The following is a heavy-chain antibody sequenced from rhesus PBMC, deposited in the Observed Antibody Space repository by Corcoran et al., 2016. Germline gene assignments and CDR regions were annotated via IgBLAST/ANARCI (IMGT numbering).Heavy chain of an antibody. CDR1: GYTFTDYY. Sequence: EVQLVQSGAEVKKPGASVKISCKASGYTFTDYYLHWGRQAPGKGLEWRRRVNPEEGEAIHAQKFQDRVTVTADTSTDTAYMELSSLRSEDTAVYYCATGPILNLEYFEFWGQGALVTVSS. CDR3: ATGPILNLEYFEF. J-gene: IGHJ1*01. CDR2: VNPEEGEA. V-gene: IGHV1-111*02. D-gene: IGHD2-21*01.